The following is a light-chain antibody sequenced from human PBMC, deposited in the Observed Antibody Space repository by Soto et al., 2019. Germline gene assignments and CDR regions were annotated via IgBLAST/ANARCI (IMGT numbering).Light chain of an antibody. V-gene: IGLV2-14*01. CDR1: SSDVGGYNY. J-gene: IGLJ1*01. CDR2: EVS. Sequence: QSVLTQPASVSGSPGQSITISCTGTSSDVGGYNYVSWYQQHPGKAPKLIIYEVSNRPSGVSNSFSGSKSGNTASLTISGLQAEDEADYYCNSYTSKSTGVFGTGTKLTLL. CDR3: NSYTSKSTGV.